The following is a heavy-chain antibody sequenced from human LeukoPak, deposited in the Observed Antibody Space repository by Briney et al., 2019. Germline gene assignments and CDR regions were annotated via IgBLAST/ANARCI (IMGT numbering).Heavy chain of an antibody. CDR2: IDHSGST. CDR1: GGSFSSGAYY. J-gene: IGHJ4*02. Sequence: SQTLSLTCTVSGGSFSSGAYYWSWVRQPPGTGLEWIGYIDHSGSTSYNPSLKSRVSISIDRSKNQFSLKLSSVTAADTAVYYCARDTPSGDLGYWGQGTLVTVSS. V-gene: IGHV4-30-2*01. D-gene: IGHD4-17*01. CDR3: ARDTPSGDLGY.